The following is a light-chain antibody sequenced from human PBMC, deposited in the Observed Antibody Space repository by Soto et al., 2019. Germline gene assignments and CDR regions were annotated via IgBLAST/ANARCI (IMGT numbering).Light chain of an antibody. CDR1: SSDVGNYNL. Sequence: QSALTQPAPVSGSPGQSITISCTGTSSDVGNYNLVSWYQQHPGKAPKLMIYEGSKRPSGVSNRFSGSKSGSTASLTISGLQAEDEADYYCCSYAGSSTYVFGTGTKLTVL. CDR3: CSYAGSSTYV. J-gene: IGLJ1*01. CDR2: EGS. V-gene: IGLV2-23*01.